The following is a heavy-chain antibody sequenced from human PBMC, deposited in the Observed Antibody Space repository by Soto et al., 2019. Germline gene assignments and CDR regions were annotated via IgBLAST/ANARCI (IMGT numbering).Heavy chain of an antibody. Sequence: SETLSLTCTVYCGSFSGDYWSWIRQPPGKGLEWIGEINHSGSTNYNPSLKSRVTISVDTSKNQFSLKLSSVTAADTAVYYCARARYQWLVRGYYFVYWGQGTQVTISS. J-gene: IGHJ4*02. CDR3: ARARYQWLVRGYYFVY. CDR2: INHSGST. CDR1: CGSFSGDY. V-gene: IGHV4-34*01. D-gene: IGHD6-19*01.